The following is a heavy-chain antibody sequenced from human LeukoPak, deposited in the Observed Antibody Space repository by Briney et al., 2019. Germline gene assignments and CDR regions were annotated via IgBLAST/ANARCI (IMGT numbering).Heavy chain of an antibody. CDR3: ARDHSSGSGWYKEDYYYGMDV. Sequence: GRSLSHSCALSGFTFRSYVLHWVRQAPRKGLEWMAGISYDGSNKYYAASVKGRFTISRDNSKNTLYLQMNILRAEDTAVYYCARDHSSGSGWYKEDYYYGMDVWGQGTTVTVSS. D-gene: IGHD6-19*01. J-gene: IGHJ6*02. CDR2: ISYDGSNK. V-gene: IGHV3-30-3*01. CDR1: GFTFRSYV.